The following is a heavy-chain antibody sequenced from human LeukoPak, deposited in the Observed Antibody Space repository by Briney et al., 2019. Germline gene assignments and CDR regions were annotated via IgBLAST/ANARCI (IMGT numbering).Heavy chain of an antibody. J-gene: IGHJ4*02. CDR2: MREDGSDV. V-gene: IGHV3-7*01. CDR3: ARGGARYLDN. CDR1: GFSFSSYT. D-gene: IGHD1-14*01. Sequence: GGSLRLSCVASGFSFSSYTMSWVRQAPGKGLEWVAKMREDGSDVYYVDSVKGRFTICRDNAKNSLCLQMSSLRVEDTAVYYCARGGARYLDNWGQGSLVTVSS.